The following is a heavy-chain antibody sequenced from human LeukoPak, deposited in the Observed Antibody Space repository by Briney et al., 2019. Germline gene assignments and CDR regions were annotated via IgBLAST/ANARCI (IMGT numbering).Heavy chain of an antibody. V-gene: IGHV3-21*01. CDR1: GFTFSSYA. CDR3: ARPPVDTAMVIFLNDY. J-gene: IGHJ4*02. D-gene: IGHD5-18*01. Sequence: PGGSLRLSCAASGFTFSSYAMSWVRQAPGKGLEWVSSISSSSSYIYYADSVKGRFTISRDNAKNSLYLQMNSLRAEDTAVYYCARPPVDTAMVIFLNDYWGQGTLVTVSS. CDR2: ISSSSSYI.